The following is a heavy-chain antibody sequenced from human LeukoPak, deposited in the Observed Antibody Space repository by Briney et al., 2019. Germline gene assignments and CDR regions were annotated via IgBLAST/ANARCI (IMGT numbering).Heavy chain of an antibody. D-gene: IGHD1-26*01. J-gene: IGHJ4*02. CDR2: ISGSGDST. V-gene: IGHV3-23*01. CDR3: AKSRVSYWVPEFDY. Sequence: PGGSLRLSCAASGFTFSSYAMNWVRQAPGKGLESVSAISGSGDSTDYADSVKGRFPISRDNSKNTLYLQMNSLRAEDTAIYYCAKSRVSYWVPEFDYWGQGTLVTVSS. CDR1: GFTFSSYA.